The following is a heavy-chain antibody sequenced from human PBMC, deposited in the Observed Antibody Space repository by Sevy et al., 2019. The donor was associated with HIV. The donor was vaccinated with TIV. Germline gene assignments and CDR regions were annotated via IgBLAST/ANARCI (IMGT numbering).Heavy chain of an antibody. CDR3: AKVIYDSSGYLDY. J-gene: IGHJ4*02. CDR2: TSGSGGST. Sequence: GGSLRLSCAASGFTFSSYAMSWVRQAPGKGLEWVSATSGSGGSTYYAHSVKGRFTISRDNSKNTPYLQTNSLRAEDTAVYYCAKVIYDSSGYLDYWGQGTLVTVSS. CDR1: GFTFSSYA. V-gene: IGHV3-23*01. D-gene: IGHD3-22*01.